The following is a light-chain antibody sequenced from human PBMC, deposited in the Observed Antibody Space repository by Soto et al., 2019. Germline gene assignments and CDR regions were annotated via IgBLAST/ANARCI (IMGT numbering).Light chain of an antibody. CDR2: EAS. Sequence: DIQITHSPSSLSASVTDRVTITCRASQDIGTDLGWYQQKPGKAPERLIYEASVLQSGVPSRFSGSGSGTEFTLTVSSLQPEDFATYYRVQHYSYPLTFGGGTKVDIK. V-gene: IGKV1-17*01. J-gene: IGKJ4*01. CDR3: VQHYSYPLT. CDR1: QDIGTD.